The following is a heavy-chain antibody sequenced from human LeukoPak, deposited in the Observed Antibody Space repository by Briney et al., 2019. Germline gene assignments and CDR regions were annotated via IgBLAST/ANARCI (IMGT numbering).Heavy chain of an antibody. Sequence: SETLSLTCTVSGGSISSYYWSWIRQPPGKGLEWIGYIYYSGSTNYNPSLKSRVTISVDTSKNQFSLKLSSVTAEDTAVYYCARDPSDYDFWSGTYYFSGLDVWGQGTTVTVSS. CDR1: GGSISSYY. D-gene: IGHD3-3*01. J-gene: IGHJ6*02. CDR2: IYYSGST. V-gene: IGHV4-59*01. CDR3: ARDPSDYDFWSGTYYFSGLDV.